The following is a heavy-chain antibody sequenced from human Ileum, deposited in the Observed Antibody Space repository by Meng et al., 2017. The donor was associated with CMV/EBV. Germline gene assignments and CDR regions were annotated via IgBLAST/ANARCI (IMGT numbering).Heavy chain of an antibody. J-gene: IGHJ4*02. CDR2: IYTGGSS. D-gene: IGHD1-1*01. Sequence: EVQLLESGGGLIQPGGSLRLSCAAPGFIVSSNFMNWVRQAPGKGLEWVSVIYTGGSSYYADSVKGRFTISRDNSKNTLYLQMNSLRAEDTAVYYCARGYGDYWGQGTLVTASS. CDR1: GFIVSSNF. V-gene: IGHV3-53*01. CDR3: ARGYGDY.